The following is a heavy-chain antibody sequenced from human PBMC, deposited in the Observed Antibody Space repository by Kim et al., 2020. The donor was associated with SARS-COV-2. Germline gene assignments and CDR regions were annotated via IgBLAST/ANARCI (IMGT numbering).Heavy chain of an antibody. Sequence: SETLSLTCTVSGGSISSGDYYWSWIRQPPGKGLEWIGYIYYSGSTYYNPSLKSRVTISVDTSKNQFSLKLSSVTAADTAVYYCARVLRSPPYYDSSVAAPWFDPWGQGTLVTVSS. J-gene: IGHJ5*02. D-gene: IGHD3-22*01. CDR1: GGSISSGDYY. V-gene: IGHV4-30-4*01. CDR3: ARVLRSPPYYDSSVAAPWFDP. CDR2: IYYSGST.